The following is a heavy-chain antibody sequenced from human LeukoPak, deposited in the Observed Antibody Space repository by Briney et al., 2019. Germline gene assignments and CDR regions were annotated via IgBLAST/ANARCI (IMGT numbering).Heavy chain of an antibody. CDR1: GGTFSSYA. V-gene: IGHV1-69*05. D-gene: IGHD4-23*01. J-gene: IGHJ3*02. Sequence: SVKVSCKASGGTFSSYAISGVRQAPGQGLEWMGGIIPIFGTANYAQKFQGRVTITTDESTSTAYMELSSLRSEDTAVYCCARVRSVGYGGNSGALSAFDIWGQGTMVTVSS. CDR3: ARVRSVGYGGNSGALSAFDI. CDR2: IIPIFGTA.